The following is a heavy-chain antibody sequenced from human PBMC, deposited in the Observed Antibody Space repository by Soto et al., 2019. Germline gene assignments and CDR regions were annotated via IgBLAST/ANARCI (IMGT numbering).Heavy chain of an antibody. CDR2: IYHSGNP. CDR3: ARETYGDYAGYFAP. D-gene: IGHD4-17*01. Sequence: SETLSLTCAVPGGSISSSNWWSWVRQPPGKGLEWIGEIYHSGNPYYNPSLKSRVIISVDRSKNQFSLKLSSVTAADTAVYYCARETYGDYAGYFAPWGQETLVTVSS. CDR1: GGSISSSNW. J-gene: IGHJ5*02. V-gene: IGHV4-4*02.